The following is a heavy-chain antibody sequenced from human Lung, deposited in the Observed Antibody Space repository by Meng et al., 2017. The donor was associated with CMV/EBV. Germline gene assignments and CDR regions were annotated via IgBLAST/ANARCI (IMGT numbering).Heavy chain of an antibody. D-gene: IGHD5-24*01. V-gene: IGHV4-4*02. CDR2: MYHSGTT. CDR1: GGSISSSYW. J-gene: IGHJ4*02. Sequence: HLQEQGPGLVNPSGTSSLTCVVSGGSISSSYWWTWVRQIPGKGLEWIGEMYHSGTTNYNPSLKSRVTISMGKSNNQLSLKLNSVTAADTAVYYCATQESRDGHNPYWGQGTLVTVSS. CDR3: ATQESRDGHNPY.